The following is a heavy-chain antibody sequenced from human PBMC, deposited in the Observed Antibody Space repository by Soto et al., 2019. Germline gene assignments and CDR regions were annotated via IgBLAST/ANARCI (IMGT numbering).Heavy chain of an antibody. Sequence: PGGSLRLSCAASGFTFSSYAMSWVRQAPGKGLEWVSAISGSGGSTYYADSVKGRFTISRDNSKNTLYLQMNSLRAEDTAVYYCAKAGRQLVRLAGFFDYWGQGTLVTSPQ. CDR3: AKAGRQLVRLAGFFDY. V-gene: IGHV3-23*01. CDR2: ISGSGGST. CDR1: GFTFSSYA. D-gene: IGHD6-6*01. J-gene: IGHJ4*02.